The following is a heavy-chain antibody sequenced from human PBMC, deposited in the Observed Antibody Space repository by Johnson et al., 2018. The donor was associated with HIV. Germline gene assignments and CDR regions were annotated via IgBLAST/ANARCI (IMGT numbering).Heavy chain of an antibody. Sequence: QVQLVESGGGVVQPGRSLRLSCAASGFTFSSYGMHWVRQAPGKGLEWVAVIWYDGSNKYYADSVKGRFTISRDNSKNTLDLQMNSLRAEDTAVYYCAKEVPVYSYGYYDAFDIWGQGQWSPSLQ. CDR3: AKEVPVYSYGYYDAFDI. D-gene: IGHD5-18*01. CDR1: GFTFSSYG. CDR2: IWYDGSNK. V-gene: IGHV3-33*06. J-gene: IGHJ3*02.